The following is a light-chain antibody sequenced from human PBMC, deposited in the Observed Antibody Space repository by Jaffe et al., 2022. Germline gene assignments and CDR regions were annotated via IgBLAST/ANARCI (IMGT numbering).Light chain of an antibody. Sequence: QSALTQPRSVSGSPGQSVTISCAGTSSDVNFYRYVSWYQQHPGKAPKLMIYDVSERPSGVPDRFSGSKSGNTASLTISGLQADDEAEYYCCSYTGTFVVFGGGTELTVL. CDR2: DVS. V-gene: IGLV2-11*01. CDR1: SSDVNFYRY. J-gene: IGLJ2*01. CDR3: CSYTGTFVV.